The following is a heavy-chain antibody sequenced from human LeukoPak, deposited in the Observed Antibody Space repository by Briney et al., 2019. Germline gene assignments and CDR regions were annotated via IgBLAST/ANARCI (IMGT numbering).Heavy chain of an antibody. CDR2: IYYSGST. CDR1: GGPISSGGYY. Sequence: SETLSLTCTVSGGPISSGGYYWSWIRQHPGKGLEWIGYIYYSGSTYYNPSLKSRVTISVDTSKNQFSLKLSSVTAADTAVYYCARDSPYGFDYWGQGTLVTVSS. J-gene: IGHJ4*02. V-gene: IGHV4-31*03. D-gene: IGHD3-10*01. CDR3: ARDSPYGFDY.